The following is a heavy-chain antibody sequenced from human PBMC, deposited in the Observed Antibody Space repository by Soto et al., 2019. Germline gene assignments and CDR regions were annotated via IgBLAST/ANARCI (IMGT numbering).Heavy chain of an antibody. J-gene: IGHJ5*02. CDR1: GGSISSYD. CDR3: ARVRQTYSSSWYENWFDP. D-gene: IGHD6-13*01. V-gene: IGHV4-59*01. Sequence: PSETLSLTCTVSGGSISSYDWSWIRQPPGKGLEWIGYIYFRGSINYNPSLKSRVTISVDTSKNQFSLKLSSVTAADTAVYYCARVRQTYSSSWYENWFDPWGQGTLVTVSS. CDR2: IYFRGSI.